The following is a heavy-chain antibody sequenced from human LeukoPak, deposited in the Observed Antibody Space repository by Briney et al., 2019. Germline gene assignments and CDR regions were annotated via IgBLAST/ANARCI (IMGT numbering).Heavy chain of an antibody. CDR3: ARAHYYDSRYNWFDP. Sequence: SVKVSCKASGGTFSSYAISWVRQAPGQGLEWMGRIIPILGIANYAQKLQGRVTITADRSTSTAYMELSSLRSEDTAVYYCARAHYYDSRYNWFDPWGQGTLVTVSS. V-gene: IGHV1-69*04. D-gene: IGHD3-22*01. J-gene: IGHJ5*02. CDR2: IIPILGIA. CDR1: GGTFSSYA.